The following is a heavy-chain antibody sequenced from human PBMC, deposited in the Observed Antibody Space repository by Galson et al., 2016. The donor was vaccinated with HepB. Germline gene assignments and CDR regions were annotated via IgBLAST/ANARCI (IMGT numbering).Heavy chain of an antibody. D-gene: IGHD5-12*01. Sequence: MTRVRQAPGKGLEWVSLISDSGGNSYYADSVKGRFTISRDNSRNTLYLQMNSLRVEDTAVYYCAKDSPGYSGYDWDYWGQGTLVTVSS. CDR2: ISDSGGNS. J-gene: IGHJ4*02. V-gene: IGHV3-23*01. CDR3: AKDSPGYSGYDWDY.